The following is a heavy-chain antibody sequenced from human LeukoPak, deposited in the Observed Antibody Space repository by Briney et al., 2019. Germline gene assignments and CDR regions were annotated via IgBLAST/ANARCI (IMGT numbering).Heavy chain of an antibody. J-gene: IGHJ4*02. V-gene: IGHV3-11*06. D-gene: IGHD3-10*01. CDR3: ARQEGKRGYFFC. CDR2: ISSSSGYT. CDR1: GFTFSDYY. Sequence: GGSLRLSCAASGFTFSDYYMSWIRQAPGKGLEWVSYISSSSGYTNYADSVEGRFTISRDNAKNSLYLQMNSLRAEDTAVYYCARQEGKRGYFFCWGQGTLVTVSS.